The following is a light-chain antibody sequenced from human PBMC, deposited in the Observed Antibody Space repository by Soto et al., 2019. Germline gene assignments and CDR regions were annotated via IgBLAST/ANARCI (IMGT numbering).Light chain of an antibody. J-gene: IGKJ5*01. CDR2: GAS. CDR1: HSFTSN. Sequence: EIVMTQSPATLSVSPGERATLSCRASHSFTSNLAWYQQRPGQAPRLLIYGASSRATGIPDRFSGSGSGTDFTLTISRLEPEDFAVYYCQQYGSSPRSITFGQGTRLEIK. V-gene: IGKV3-20*01. CDR3: QQYGSSPRSIT.